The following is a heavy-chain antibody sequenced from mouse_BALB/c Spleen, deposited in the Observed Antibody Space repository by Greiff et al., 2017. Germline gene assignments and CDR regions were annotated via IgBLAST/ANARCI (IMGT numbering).Heavy chain of an antibody. CDR1: GFTFSDYY. V-gene: IGHV5-4*02. D-gene: IGHD1-1*01. CDR3: AREGTVVNFDY. CDR2: ISDGGSYT. Sequence: EVQLVESGGGLVKPGGSLKLSCAASGFTFSDYYMYWVRQTPEKRLEWVATISDGGSYTYYPDSVKGRFTISRDNAKNNLYLQMSSLKSEDTAMYYCAREGTVVNFDYWGQGTTLTVSS. J-gene: IGHJ2*01.